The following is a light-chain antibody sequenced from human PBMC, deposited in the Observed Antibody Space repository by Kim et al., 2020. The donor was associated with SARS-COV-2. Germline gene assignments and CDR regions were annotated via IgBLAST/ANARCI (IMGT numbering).Light chain of an antibody. Sequence: RVIITCTGSSSNVGAGYDVHSYQQLHGTAPKLLIYCDSNRPSGVPDRFSGSKSGTSASLAITGLQAEDEADYYCQSYDSSLSDWVFGGGTKVTVL. CDR3: QSYDSSLSDWV. J-gene: IGLJ3*02. CDR1: SSNVGAGYD. CDR2: CDS. V-gene: IGLV1-40*01.